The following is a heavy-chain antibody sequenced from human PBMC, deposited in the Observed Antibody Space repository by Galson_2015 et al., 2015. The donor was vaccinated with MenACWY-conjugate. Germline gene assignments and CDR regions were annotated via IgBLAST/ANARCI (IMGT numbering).Heavy chain of an antibody. J-gene: IGHJ4*02. CDR2: ITYDGGVS. CDR1: GFTFNHYG. V-gene: IGHV3-30*18. CDR3: AKDSDYVWGRSYYFDY. D-gene: IGHD3-16*01. Sequence: SLRLSCAASGFTFNHYGMHWVRQAPGTGLESVAVITYDGGVSYHADSVKGRFTISRDNSKDTLYLQMNSLRVEDTAIYYCAKDSDYVWGRSYYFDYWGPGTLVTVSS.